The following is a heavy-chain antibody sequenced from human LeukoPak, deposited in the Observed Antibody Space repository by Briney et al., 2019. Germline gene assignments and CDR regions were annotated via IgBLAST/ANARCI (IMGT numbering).Heavy chain of an antibody. Sequence: GASVKVSCKASGYTFTRYAISWVRQAPGQGLEWMGWISAFNGNTNYAQKLQGRVTITTATSTSTAYMELRSLRSDDTAVYYCARDWADYYGSGSYPTPSDYWGEGTLVTVSS. CDR3: ARDWADYYGSGSYPTPSDY. V-gene: IGHV1-18*04. CDR2: ISAFNGNT. D-gene: IGHD3-10*01. J-gene: IGHJ4*02. CDR1: GYTFTRYA.